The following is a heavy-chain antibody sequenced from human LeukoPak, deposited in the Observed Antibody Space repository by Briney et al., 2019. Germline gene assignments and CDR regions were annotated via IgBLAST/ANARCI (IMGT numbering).Heavy chain of an antibody. CDR1: GFTFGSYW. Sequence: PGGSLRLSCAASGFTFGSYWMSCVSQAPGEGRGWVANIKQDGSEKYYVDSVKGRFTISRDNAKNSLYLQMNSLRAEDTAVYYCAKETGYSGYDLDYWGQGTLVTVSS. J-gene: IGHJ4*02. CDR3: AKETGYSGYDLDY. CDR2: IKQDGSEK. D-gene: IGHD5-12*01. V-gene: IGHV3-7*04.